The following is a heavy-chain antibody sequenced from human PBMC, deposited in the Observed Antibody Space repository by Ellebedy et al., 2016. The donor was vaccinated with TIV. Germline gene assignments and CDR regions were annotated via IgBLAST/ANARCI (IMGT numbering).Heavy chain of an antibody. Sequence: MPSETLSLTCAVYGGSFSGYYWSWIRQPPGKGLEWIGEINHSGSTNYNPSLKSRVTISVDTSKNQFSLKLSSVTAADTAVYYRARGHRIAVAGTSLRWFDPWGQGTLVTVSS. J-gene: IGHJ5*02. CDR2: INHSGST. CDR3: ARGHRIAVAGTSLRWFDP. D-gene: IGHD6-19*01. V-gene: IGHV4-34*01. CDR1: GGSFSGYY.